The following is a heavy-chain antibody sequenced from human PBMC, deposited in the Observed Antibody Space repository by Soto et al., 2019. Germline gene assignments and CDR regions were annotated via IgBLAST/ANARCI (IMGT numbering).Heavy chain of an antibody. Sequence: GGSLRLSCVASGFIFEDYAMNWVRQGPGKGLEWVSGISWNSGTIGYADAVKGRFTISRDNAKNSLHLQMNSLRAEDTALYYCAKDVGSYYYDTSAYHYDYWGRGXQVTVYS. V-gene: IGHV3-9*01. J-gene: IGHJ4*02. CDR3: AKDVGSYYYDTSAYHYDY. CDR2: ISWNSGTI. CDR1: GFIFEDYA. D-gene: IGHD3-22*01.